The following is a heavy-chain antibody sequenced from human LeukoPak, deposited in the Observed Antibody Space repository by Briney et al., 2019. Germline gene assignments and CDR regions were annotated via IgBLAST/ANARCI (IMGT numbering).Heavy chain of an antibody. CDR2: IYYSGST. D-gene: IGHD3-10*01. CDR1: GGSISSYY. V-gene: IGHV4-59*01. J-gene: IGHJ4*02. Sequence: SETLSLTCTVSGGSISSYYWSWIRQPPGKGLEWIGYIYYSGSTNYNPSLKSRVTISVGTSKNQFSLKLSSVTAADTAVYYCAVMVRGVTPDYWGQGTLVTVSS. CDR3: AVMVRGVTPDY.